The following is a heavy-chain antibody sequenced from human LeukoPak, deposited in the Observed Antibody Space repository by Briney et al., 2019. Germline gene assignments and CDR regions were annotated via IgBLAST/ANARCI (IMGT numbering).Heavy chain of an antibody. Sequence: GGPLRLSCAASGFTFDDYAMHWVRQAPGKGLEWVSGISWNSGSIGYADSVKGRFTISRDNAKNSLYLQMNSLRAEDMALYYCAKASYDTDLGGVFDYWGQGTLVTVSS. CDR1: GFTFDDYA. CDR2: ISWNSGSI. CDR3: AKASYDTDLGGVFDY. D-gene: IGHD3-16*01. J-gene: IGHJ4*02. V-gene: IGHV3-9*03.